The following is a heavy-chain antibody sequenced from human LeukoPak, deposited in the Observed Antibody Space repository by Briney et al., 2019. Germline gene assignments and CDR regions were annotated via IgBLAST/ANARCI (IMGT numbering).Heavy chain of an antibody. V-gene: IGHV3-9*01. CDR1: GFTFDDYA. Sequence: GRSLRLSCAASGFTFDDYAMHWVRQAPGKGLEWVSGISWNSGSIGYADSVEGRFTISRDNAKNSLYLQMNSLRAEDTALYYCAKGALYYYYGMDVWGQGTTVTVSS. CDR2: ISWNSGSI. J-gene: IGHJ6*02. CDR3: AKGALYYYYGMDV.